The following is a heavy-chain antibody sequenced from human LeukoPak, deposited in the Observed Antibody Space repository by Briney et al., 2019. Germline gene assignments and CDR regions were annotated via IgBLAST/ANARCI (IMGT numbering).Heavy chain of an antibody. J-gene: IGHJ5*02. Sequence: ASVKVSCKASGYTFTNYGISWERQAPGQGLEWMGWINTYNGNTNYAQKFQGRVTMTTDTSTSTAYMELRSLRSDDTAVYYCARNSPRDVAGRQFLPGVLSLLSQCDNCFDPWGQGTLVSVSS. D-gene: IGHD7-27*01. CDR2: INTYNGNT. CDR1: GYTFTNYG. CDR3: ARNSPRDVAGRQFLPGVLSLLSQCDNCFDP. V-gene: IGHV1-18*04.